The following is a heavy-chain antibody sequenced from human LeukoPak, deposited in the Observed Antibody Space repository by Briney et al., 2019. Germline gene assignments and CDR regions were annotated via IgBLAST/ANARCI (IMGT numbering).Heavy chain of an antibody. CDR2: VNPNSGGT. CDR1: GYTFTGYY. V-gene: IGHV1-2*02. D-gene: IGHD6-13*01. Sequence: GASVKVSCKASGYTFTGYYMHWVRQAPGQGLEWMGWVNPNSGGTNYAQKFQGRVTMTRDTSISTAYMELSRLRSDDTAVYYCARIGYSSSKSSYYYYGMDVWGQGTTVTVSS. J-gene: IGHJ6*02. CDR3: ARIGYSSSKSSYYYYGMDV.